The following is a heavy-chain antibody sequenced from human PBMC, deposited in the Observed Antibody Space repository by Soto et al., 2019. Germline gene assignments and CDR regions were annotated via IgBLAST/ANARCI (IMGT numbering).Heavy chain of an antibody. D-gene: IGHD1-26*01. J-gene: IGHJ4*02. CDR1: GGSIIDNY. CDR3: ARDSGSYFLGPY. V-gene: IGHV4-4*07. Sequence: SATLSLTCRVSGGSIIDNYWSWIRQPAGKGLEWIGRIYSRGTTNYNPSLKSRVTMSVDTSKNHFSLKLNSVTAADTAVYYCARDSGSYFLGPYWGRGILVTVSS. CDR2: IYSRGTT.